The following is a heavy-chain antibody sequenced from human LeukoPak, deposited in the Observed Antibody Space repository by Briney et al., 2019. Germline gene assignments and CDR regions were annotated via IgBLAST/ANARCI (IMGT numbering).Heavy chain of an antibody. J-gene: IGHJ6*03. D-gene: IGHD1-7*01. CDR2: ISAYNGNT. CDR3: ARLTGTPYYYYMDV. CDR1: GYTLTSYG. V-gene: IGHV1-18*01. Sequence: ASVKVSCKASGYTLTSYGISWVRQAPGQGLEWMGWISAYNGNTNYAQKLQGRVTMTTDTSTSTAYMELRSLRSDDTAVHYCARLTGTPYYYYMDVWGKGTTVTVSS.